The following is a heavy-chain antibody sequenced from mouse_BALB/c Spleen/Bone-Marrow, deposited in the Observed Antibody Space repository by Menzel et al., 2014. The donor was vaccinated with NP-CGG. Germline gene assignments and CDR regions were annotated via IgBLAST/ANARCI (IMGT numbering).Heavy chain of an antibody. CDR2: INPSTDYT. CDR3: ARLDLFAY. Sequence: VQLVESGAELAKPGASLKMSCKASGYTFTSYWMHWVKQRPGQGLEWIGYINPSTDYTEYNQKFKDKATLTADTSSNTAYLQLSSLTSEDTAVYYCARLDLFAYWGQGTLVTVSA. V-gene: IGHV1-7*01. J-gene: IGHJ3*01. CDR1: GYTFTSYW.